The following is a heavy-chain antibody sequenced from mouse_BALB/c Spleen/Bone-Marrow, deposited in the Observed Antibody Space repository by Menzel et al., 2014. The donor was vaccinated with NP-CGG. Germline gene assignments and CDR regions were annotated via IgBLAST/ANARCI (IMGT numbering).Heavy chain of an antibody. J-gene: IGHJ3*01. CDR3: AMYYYGSSLFAY. Sequence: VQLQQPGAELVKPGASVKLSCTASGFNIKDTYMHRVKQRPEQGLEWIGRIDPANGNTKYDPKFQGKATITADTSSNTAYLQLSSLTSEDTAVYYCAMYYYGSSLFAYWGQGTLVTVSA. CDR2: IDPANGNT. CDR1: GFNIKDTY. D-gene: IGHD1-1*01. V-gene: IGHV14-3*02.